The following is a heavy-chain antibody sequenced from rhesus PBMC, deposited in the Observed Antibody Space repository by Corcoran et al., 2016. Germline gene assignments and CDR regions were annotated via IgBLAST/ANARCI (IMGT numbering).Heavy chain of an antibody. CDR2: IYGCGGSN. CDR1: GYSISSGYY. D-gene: IGHD5-42*01. CDR3: ARVGSSWSEWDTVGTEWYFDL. Sequence: QVQLQESGPGLVKPSETLSLTCAVSGYSISSGYYWGWIRQPPGKGLEWIGSIYGCGGSNYLNPSLKRRVTLSVATSKTQFSLKLSAVTAADTAVYYCARVGSSWSEWDTVGTEWYFDLWGPGTPITISS. J-gene: IGHJ2*01. V-gene: IGHV4S14*01.